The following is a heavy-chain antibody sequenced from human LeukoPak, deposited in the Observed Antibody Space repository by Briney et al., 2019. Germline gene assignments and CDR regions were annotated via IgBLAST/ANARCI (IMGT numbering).Heavy chain of an antibody. V-gene: IGHV3-53*04. CDR2: IYSGGST. Sequence: GSLRLSCAASEFTVSSNYMSWVRQAPGKGLEWVSVIYSGGSTYYADSVKGRFTISRHNSKNTLYLQMNSLRAEDTAVYYCAGSGAYSYGAPLEDWGQGTLVTVSS. CDR3: AGSGAYSYGAPLED. D-gene: IGHD5-18*01. J-gene: IGHJ4*02. CDR1: EFTVSSNY.